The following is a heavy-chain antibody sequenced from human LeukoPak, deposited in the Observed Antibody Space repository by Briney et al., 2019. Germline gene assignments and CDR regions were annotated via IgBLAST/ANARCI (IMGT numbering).Heavy chain of an antibody. CDR2: ISYDGSNK. J-gene: IGHJ4*02. CDR3: AKDLKKEVAVAGTGDDFDY. V-gene: IGHV3-30*18. Sequence: PGGSLRLSCAASGFTFSSYGMHWVRQAPGKGLEWVAVISYDGSNKYYADSVKGRFTISRDNSKNTLYLQMNSLRAEDTAVYYCAKDLKKEVAVAGTGDDFDYWGQGTLATVSS. D-gene: IGHD6-19*01. CDR1: GFTFSSYG.